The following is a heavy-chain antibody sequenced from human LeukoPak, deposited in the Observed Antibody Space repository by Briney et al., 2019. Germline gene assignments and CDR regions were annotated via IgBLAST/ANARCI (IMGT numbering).Heavy chain of an antibody. CDR1: GFTFSSYS. CDR2: ISSSSTI. J-gene: IGHJ3*02. Sequence: PGGSLRLSCAASGFTFSSYSMNWVRQAPGKGLEWVSYISSSSTIYYADSVKGRFTISRDNAMNSLYLQMNSLRAEDTAVYYCARSMTTVSDDAFDIWGQGTMVTVSS. CDR3: ARSMTTVSDDAFDI. V-gene: IGHV3-48*01. D-gene: IGHD4-17*01.